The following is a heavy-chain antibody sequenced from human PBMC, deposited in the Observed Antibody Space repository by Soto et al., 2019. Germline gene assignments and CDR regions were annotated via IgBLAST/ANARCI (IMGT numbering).Heavy chain of an antibody. CDR2: IYSGGST. CDR3: ARDYYYGWGSYYTPDYYYYYYMDV. V-gene: IGHV3-66*01. J-gene: IGHJ6*03. Sequence: PGGSLRLSCAASGFTVSSNYMSWVRQAPGKGLEWVSVIYSGGSTYYADSVKGRFTISRDNSKNTLYLQTNSLRAEDTAVYYCARDYYYGWGSYYTPDYYYYYYMDVWGKGTTVTVSS. D-gene: IGHD3-10*01. CDR1: GFTVSSNY.